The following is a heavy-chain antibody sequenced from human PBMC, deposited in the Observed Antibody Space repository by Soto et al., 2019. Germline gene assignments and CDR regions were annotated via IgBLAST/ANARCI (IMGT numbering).Heavy chain of an antibody. CDR1: GFTFEEVA. D-gene: IGHD3-10*02. CDR3: ARRCSARPYSASHWLDP. Sequence: SCTAAGFTFEEVAMHWVRQVPGKGLEWVSGISWNSGQKVYADSVKGRFTISRDNAENSLFLQMNSLRPEDTAFYYCARRCSARPYSASHWLDPWGHGT. V-gene: IGHV3-9*01. CDR2: ISWNSGQK. J-gene: IGHJ5*02.